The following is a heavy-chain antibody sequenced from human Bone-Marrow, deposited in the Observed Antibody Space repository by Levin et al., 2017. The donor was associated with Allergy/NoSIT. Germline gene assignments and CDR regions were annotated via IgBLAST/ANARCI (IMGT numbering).Heavy chain of an antibody. CDR2: VSWDGDST. Sequence: GESLKISCVASGFTFDDYAMHWVRQAPGKGLEWVSLVSWDGDSTYYADSVKGRFSISRDNSKNSLYLHMSSLRPEDTALYYCAKAVEASSLFDSWGQGTLVTVSS. V-gene: IGHV3-43D*03. D-gene: IGHD4-23*01. J-gene: IGHJ4*02. CDR3: AKAVEASSLFDS. CDR1: GFTFDDYA.